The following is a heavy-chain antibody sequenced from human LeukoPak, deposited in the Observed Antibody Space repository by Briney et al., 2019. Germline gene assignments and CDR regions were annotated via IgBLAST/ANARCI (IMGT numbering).Heavy chain of an antibody. CDR1: GYTFTGYY. D-gene: IGHD3-3*01. J-gene: IGHJ4*02. CDR3: ASDWNFWSGSLVCVY. CDR2: INPNSGGT. Sequence: ASVKVSCKASGYTFTGYYMHWVRQAPGQGLEWMGWINPNSGGTNYAQKFQGRVTMTRDTSISTAYMELSRLRSDDTAVYYCASDWNFWSGSLVCVYWGQETLVTVSS. V-gene: IGHV1-2*02.